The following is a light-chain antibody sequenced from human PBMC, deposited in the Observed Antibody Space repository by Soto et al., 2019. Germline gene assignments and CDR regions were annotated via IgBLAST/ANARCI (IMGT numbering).Light chain of an antibody. V-gene: IGLV2-14*01. CDR2: EVT. CDR1: GSDIGGYNS. CDR3: TSYKPIVTPGRD. J-gene: IGLJ1*01. Sequence: QSALTQPASVSGSPGQSITISCTGTGSDIGGYNSVSWYQQHPGRAPKLIIYEVTNRPSGVSNRFSASKSGNTASLTISGLQAEDEADYYSTSYKPIVTPGRDFRTGTKDNDL.